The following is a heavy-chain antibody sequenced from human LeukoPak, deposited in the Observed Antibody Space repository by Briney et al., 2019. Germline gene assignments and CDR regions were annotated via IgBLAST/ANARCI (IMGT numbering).Heavy chain of an antibody. CDR1: GDSIISSSNYY. CDR3: ARRDDSSGYHKIFDY. D-gene: IGHD3-22*01. J-gene: IGHJ4*02. Sequence: PSETLSLTCTVSGDSIISSSNYYWGWIRQPPGKGLEWIGNIYYGENTYYNPSLKSRVTISIDTSKNQLYLKLSSLTAADTAVCYCARRDDSSGYHKIFDYWGPGTLVTVSS. CDR2: IYYGENT. V-gene: IGHV4-39*01.